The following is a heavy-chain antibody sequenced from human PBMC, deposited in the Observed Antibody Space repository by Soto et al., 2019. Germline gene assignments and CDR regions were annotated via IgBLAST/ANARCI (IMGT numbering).Heavy chain of an antibody. V-gene: IGHV4-34*12. D-gene: IGHD2-21*02. CDR1: ARSCSVYY. CDR2: VIHTGRT. CDR3: ARSPKSSDFPYYFDF. Sequence: SVTLSRPCTPYARSCSVYYWSWIRQAPGKRLEWIGEVIHTGRTNYNPSLKGRVTISVDTSKNQFSLNLSSVTAADTAVYYCARSPKSSDFPYYFDFWGQGTQVTVSS. J-gene: IGHJ4*02.